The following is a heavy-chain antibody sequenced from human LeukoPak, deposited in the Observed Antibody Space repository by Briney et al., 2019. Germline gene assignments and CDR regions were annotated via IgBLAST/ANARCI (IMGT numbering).Heavy chain of an antibody. Sequence: SETLSLTCTVSGGSISSYYWSWIRQPPGKGLEWIGYIYYSGSTNYNPSLKSPVTISVDTSKNQFSLKLSSVTAADTAVYYCAREGSYDILTGYSTFDYWGQGTLVTVSS. D-gene: IGHD3-9*01. CDR1: GGSISSYY. V-gene: IGHV4-59*01. J-gene: IGHJ4*02. CDR2: IYYSGST. CDR3: AREGSYDILTGYSTFDY.